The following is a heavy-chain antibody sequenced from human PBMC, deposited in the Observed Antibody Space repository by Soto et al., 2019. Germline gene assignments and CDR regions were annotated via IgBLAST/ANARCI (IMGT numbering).Heavy chain of an antibody. J-gene: IGHJ4*02. CDR1: GFTNTSSP. CDR3: AAAGLWFGEEPGNLDY. D-gene: IGHD3-10*01. Sequence: PVKLDCKASGFTNTSSPVQRRRQTHGQRLEWIGWIVVGSGNTNYAQKFQERVTITRDMSTSTAYMELSSLRSEDTAVYYCAAAGLWFGEEPGNLDYWGQGTLVTVSS. CDR2: IVVGSGNT. V-gene: IGHV1-58*01.